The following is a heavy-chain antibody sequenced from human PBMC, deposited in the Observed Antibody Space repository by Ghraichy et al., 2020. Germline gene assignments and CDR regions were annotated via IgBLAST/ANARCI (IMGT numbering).Heavy chain of an antibody. CDR2: INPSGGST. D-gene: IGHD3-3*01. V-gene: IGHV1-46*03. CDR1: GYTFTSYY. CDR3: ARLRFLEWDDPYFDY. J-gene: IGHJ4*02. Sequence: ASVKVSCKASGYTFTSYYMHWVRQAPGQGLEWMGIINPSGGSTSYAQKFQGRVTMTRDTSTSTVYMELSSLRSEDTAVYYCARLRFLEWDDPYFDYWGQGTLVTVSS.